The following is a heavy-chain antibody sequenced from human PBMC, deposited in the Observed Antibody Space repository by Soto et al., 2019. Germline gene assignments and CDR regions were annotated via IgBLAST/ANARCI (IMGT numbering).Heavy chain of an antibody. V-gene: IGHV3-30*02. J-gene: IGHJ4*02. CDR3: AKDHHHYYGSGSSLDY. D-gene: IGHD3-10*01. Sequence: DSVKGRFTISRDNSKNTLYLQMNSLRAEDTAVYYCAKDHHHYYGSGSSLDYWGQGTLVTVSS.